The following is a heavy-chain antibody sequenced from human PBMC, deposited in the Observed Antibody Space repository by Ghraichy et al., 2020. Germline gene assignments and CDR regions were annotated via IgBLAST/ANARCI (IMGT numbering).Heavy chain of an antibody. CDR1: GYTFTSYG. CDR2: ISAYNGNT. D-gene: IGHD6-19*01. Sequence: VKVSCKASGYTFTSYGISWVRQAPGQGLEWMGWISAYNGNTNYAQKLQGRVTMTTDTSTSTAYMELRSLRSDDTAVYYCARGGGFSRRGGAGRWYSDYWGQGTLVTVSS. V-gene: IGHV1-18*04. CDR3: ARGGGFSRRGGAGRWYSDY. J-gene: IGHJ4*02.